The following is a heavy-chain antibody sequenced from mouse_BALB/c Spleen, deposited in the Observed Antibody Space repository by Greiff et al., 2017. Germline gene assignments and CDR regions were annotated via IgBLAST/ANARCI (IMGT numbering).Heavy chain of an antibody. CDR3: ARVLYDYDGLYAMDY. V-gene: IGHV5-4*02. CDR1: GFTFSDYY. J-gene: IGHJ4*01. D-gene: IGHD2-4*01. CDR2: ISDGGSYT. Sequence: EVHLVESGGGLVKPGGSLKLSCAASGFTFSDYYMYWVRQTPEKRLEWVATISDGGSYTYYPDSVKGRFTISRDNAKNNLYLQMSSLKSEDTAMYYCARVLYDYDGLYAMDYWGQGTSVTVSS.